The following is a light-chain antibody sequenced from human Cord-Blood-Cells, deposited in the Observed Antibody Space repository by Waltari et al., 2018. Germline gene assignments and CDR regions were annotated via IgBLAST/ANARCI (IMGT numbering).Light chain of an antibody. CDR1: SLDVGRYNL. CDR3: CSYAGSRV. V-gene: IGLV2-23*01. J-gene: IGLJ3*02. CDR2: EGS. Sequence: QSALTQPASVSGSPGQSITISCTGTSLDVGRYNLVSWYQQHPGKAPKLMHYEGSQPPSGVSNRFSGSKSGNTASLTISGLQAEDEADYYCCSYAGSRVFGGGTKLTVL.